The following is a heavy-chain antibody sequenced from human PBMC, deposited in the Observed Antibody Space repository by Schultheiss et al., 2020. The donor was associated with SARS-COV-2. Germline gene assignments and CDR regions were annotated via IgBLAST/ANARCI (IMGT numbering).Heavy chain of an antibody. J-gene: IGHJ4*02. D-gene: IGHD2-2*02. V-gene: IGHV1-18*01. CDR1: GYTFTSYG. CDR3: ARVRDVVVPAAIHASYYFDY. Sequence: ASVKVSCKASGYTFTSYGISWVRQAPGQGLEWMGWISAYNGNTNYAQKLQGRVTMTTDTSTSTAYMELRSLRSDDTAVYYCARVRDVVVPAAIHASYYFDYWGQGTLVTVSS. CDR2: ISAYNGNT.